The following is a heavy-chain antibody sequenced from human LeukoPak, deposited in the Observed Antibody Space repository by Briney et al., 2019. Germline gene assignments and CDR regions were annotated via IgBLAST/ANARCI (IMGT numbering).Heavy chain of an antibody. V-gene: IGHV1-69*05. CDR1: GGTFSSYA. J-gene: IGHJ6*03. CDR3: ARDSITMVRGEVYYYYYMDV. Sequence: GASVKVSCKASGGTFSSYAISWVRQAPGQGLEWMGRIIPIFGTANYAQKFQGRVTITTDESTSTACMELSSLRSEDTAVYYCARDSITMVRGEVYYYYYMDVWGKGTTVTVSS. CDR2: IIPIFGTA. D-gene: IGHD3-10*01.